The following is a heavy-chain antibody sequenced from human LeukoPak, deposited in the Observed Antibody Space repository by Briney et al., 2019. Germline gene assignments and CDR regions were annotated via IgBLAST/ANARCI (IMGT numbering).Heavy chain of an antibody. V-gene: IGHV4-38-2*02. Sequence: PSETLSLTCTVSGYSISSGYYWGWIRQPPGKGLEWTGSIDHSGSTYYNPSLKSRITISVDTSKNQFSLKLSSVTAADMAVYYCAREEAGCTNGVCYTGFDYWGQGTLVTVSS. J-gene: IGHJ4*02. D-gene: IGHD2-8*01. CDR3: AREEAGCTNGVCYTGFDY. CDR2: IDHSGST. CDR1: GYSISSGYY.